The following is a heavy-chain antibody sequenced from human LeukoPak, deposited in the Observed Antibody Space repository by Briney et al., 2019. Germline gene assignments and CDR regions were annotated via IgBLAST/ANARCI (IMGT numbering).Heavy chain of an antibody. J-gene: IGHJ4*02. Sequence: PGGSLRLSCAASGFTFSSYSMNWVRQAPGKGLEWVSSISSSSSYIYYADSVKGRFTISRDNAKNSLYLQMNSLRAEDTAVYYCARDQGDYGEGTFDYWGQGTLVTVSS. CDR1: GFTFSSYS. CDR3: ARDQGDYGEGTFDY. D-gene: IGHD4-17*01. CDR2: ISSSSSYI. V-gene: IGHV3-21*01.